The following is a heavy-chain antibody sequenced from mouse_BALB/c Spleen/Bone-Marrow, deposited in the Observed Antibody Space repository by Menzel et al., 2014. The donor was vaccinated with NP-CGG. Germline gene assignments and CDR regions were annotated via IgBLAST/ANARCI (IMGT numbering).Heavy chain of an antibody. CDR3: TRSGKRRNAMDY. J-gene: IGHJ4*01. CDR2: ISGYYGDA. CDR1: GYTFTDHA. Sequence: QVQLKESGAKLVRPGVSVKISCKGSGYTFTDHAMHWVKRSHAKSLEWIGLISGYYGDAIYNQKFKGKATMTVDKSSSTTYRKHAILTSEDSAIYYCTRSGKRRNAMDYWGQGTSVTVSS. V-gene: IGHV1S137*01.